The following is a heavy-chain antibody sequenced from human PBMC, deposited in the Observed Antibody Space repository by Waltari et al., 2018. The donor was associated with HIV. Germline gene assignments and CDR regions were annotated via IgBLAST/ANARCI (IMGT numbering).Heavy chain of an antibody. Sequence: QVQLVQSGAEVKKPEASVKVSCKASGYTFTSYYINWVRQATGQGREWMGWMNPSRGNTAHAQQFPGRVTMTRNTSISRAYMELRSLRSEATAVYYCARGARGWFGWGQGTLVTVSS. V-gene: IGHV1-8*01. J-gene: IGHJ4*02. D-gene: IGHD6-19*01. CDR1: GYTFTSYY. CDR2: MNPSRGNT. CDR3: ARGARGWFG.